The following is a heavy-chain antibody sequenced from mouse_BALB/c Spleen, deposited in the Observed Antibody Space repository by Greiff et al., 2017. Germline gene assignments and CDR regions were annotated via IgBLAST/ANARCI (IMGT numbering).Heavy chain of an antibody. CDR3: ATIWLRLDY. Sequence: EVKLMESGPELVKPGASVKISCKASGYTFTDYNMHWVKQSHGKSLEWIGYIYPYNGGTGYNQKFKSKATLTVDNSSSTAYMELRSLTSEDSAVYYCATIWLRLDYWGQGTTLTVSS. D-gene: IGHD2-2*01. V-gene: IGHV1S29*02. CDR2: IYPYNGGT. J-gene: IGHJ2*01. CDR1: GYTFTDYN.